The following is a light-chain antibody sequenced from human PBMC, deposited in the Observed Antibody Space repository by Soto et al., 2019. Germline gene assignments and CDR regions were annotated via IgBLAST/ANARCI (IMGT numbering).Light chain of an antibody. V-gene: IGKV1-5*03. CDR1: QSISSW. J-gene: IGKJ1*01. CDR2: KAS. CDR3: QQYNDNWT. Sequence: DIQMTQSPSTLSASVGDRVTITCRASQSISSWLAWYQQKPGTAPKLLIYKASTLQTGVPSRFSGSVSGTEFTLTISSLQPDDFATYYCQQYNDNWTFGQGTKVEIK.